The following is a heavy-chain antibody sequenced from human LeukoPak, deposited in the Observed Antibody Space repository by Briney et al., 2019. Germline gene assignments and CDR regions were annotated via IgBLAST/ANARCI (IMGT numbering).Heavy chain of an antibody. V-gene: IGHV3-30*02. D-gene: IGHD4-23*01. J-gene: IGHJ4*02. CDR1: GFTFSSYG. Sequence: GGSLRLSCAASGFTFSSYGMHWVRQAPGKGLEWVAFIRYDGSNKYYADSVKGRFTISRDNSKNTLYLQMNSLRAEDTAVYYCAKEGPRNYGGKDGVDYFDYWGQGTLVTVSS. CDR3: AKEGPRNYGGKDGVDYFDY. CDR2: IRYDGSNK.